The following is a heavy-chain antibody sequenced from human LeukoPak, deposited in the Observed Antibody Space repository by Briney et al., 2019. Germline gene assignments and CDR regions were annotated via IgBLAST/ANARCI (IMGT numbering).Heavy chain of an antibody. CDR3: ARGPSTWADY. CDR1: GFSFNTYG. Sequence: GGSLRLSCAGSGFSFNTYGMHWVRQAPWKGLEWLSYISSRGGTIDYADSVKGRFTISRDNANNSLYLQMNSLRAEDTAVYFCARGPSTWADYWGQGTLVFVSS. D-gene: IGHD7-27*01. J-gene: IGHJ4*02. V-gene: IGHV3-48*03. CDR2: ISSRGGTI.